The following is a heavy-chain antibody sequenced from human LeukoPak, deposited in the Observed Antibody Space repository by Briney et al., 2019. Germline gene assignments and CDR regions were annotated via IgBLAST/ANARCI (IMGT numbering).Heavy chain of an antibody. CDR3: ARAGPSLVGYYFDY. CDR2: IYSGGST. CDR1: GFTVSSNY. J-gene: IGHJ4*02. V-gene: IGHV3-53*01. D-gene: IGHD1-26*01. Sequence: GGSLRLSCAASGFTVSSNYMSWVRQAPGKGLEWVSVIYSGGSTYYADSVKGRFTISRDNSKNTLYLQMNSLRAEDTAVYYCARAGPSLVGYYFDYWGQGTLVTVSS.